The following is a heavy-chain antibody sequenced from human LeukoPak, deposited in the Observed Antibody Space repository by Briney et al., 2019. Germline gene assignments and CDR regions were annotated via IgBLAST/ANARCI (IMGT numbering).Heavy chain of an antibody. Sequence: SETLSLTCTVSGGSISSYYWSWIRQPPGKGLEWIGYIYYSGSTNYNPSLKSRVTISVETSKNQFSLKLRSVTAADTAVYYCARVTGYMIEDYSDYWGQGTLVTVSS. CDR1: GGSISSYY. CDR3: ARVTGYMIEDYSDY. J-gene: IGHJ4*02. CDR2: IYYSGST. V-gene: IGHV4-59*01. D-gene: IGHD3-22*01.